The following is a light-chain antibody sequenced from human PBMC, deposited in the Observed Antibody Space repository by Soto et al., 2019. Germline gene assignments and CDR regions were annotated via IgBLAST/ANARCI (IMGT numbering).Light chain of an antibody. Sequence: DIRMTQSPSSLSGSVGDRVTITCRASQSISSCLAWYQQKPGKAPKLLIYKASTLKSGVPSRFSGSGSGTEFTLTISCLQPDDFATYYCQHYYSYSGTFGQGTKVEIK. CDR1: QSISSC. J-gene: IGKJ1*01. CDR3: QHYYSYSGT. V-gene: IGKV1-5*03. CDR2: KAS.